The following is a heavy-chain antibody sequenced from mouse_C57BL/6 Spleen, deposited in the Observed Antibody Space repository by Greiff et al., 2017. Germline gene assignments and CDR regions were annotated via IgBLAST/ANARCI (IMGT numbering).Heavy chain of an antibody. CDR1: GFSLTSYG. D-gene: IGHD2-1*01. CDR3: ARTMVTTRVYYAMDY. V-gene: IGHV2-2*01. J-gene: IGHJ4*01. CDR2: IWSGGST. Sequence: VTLQESGPGLVQPSQSLSITCTVSGFSLTSYGVHWVRQSPGKGLEWLGVIWSGGSTDYNAAFISRLSISKDNSKSQVFFKMNSLQADDTAIYYCARTMVTTRVYYAMDYWGQGTSVTVSS.